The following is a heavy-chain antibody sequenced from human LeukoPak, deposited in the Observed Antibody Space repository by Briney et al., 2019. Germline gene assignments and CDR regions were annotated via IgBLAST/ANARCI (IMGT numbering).Heavy chain of an antibody. D-gene: IGHD2-2*01. CDR2: ISGSGGST. CDR1: GFTFSSYS. Sequence: GGSLRLSCAASGFTFSSYSMNWVRQAPGKGLEWVSAISGSGGSTYYADSVKGRFTISRDNSKDTLYLQMNSLRAEDTALYSCERVPDYWGQGTLVTVSS. CDR3: ERVPDY. J-gene: IGHJ4*02. V-gene: IGHV3-23*01.